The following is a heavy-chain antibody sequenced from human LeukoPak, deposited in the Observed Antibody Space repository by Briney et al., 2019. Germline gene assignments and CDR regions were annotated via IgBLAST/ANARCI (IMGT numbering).Heavy chain of an antibody. V-gene: IGHV4-39*01. D-gene: IGHD6-19*01. CDR2: IYYSGST. CDR3: ARRGMAVAGIFDY. CDR1: GGSISSSSYY. J-gene: IGHJ4*02. Sequence: SETLSLTCTVSGGSISSSSYYWGWIRQPPGKGLEWIGSIYYSGSTYYNPSLKSRVTISVDTSKNQFSLKLSSVAAADTAVYYCARRGMAVAGIFDYWGQGTLVTVSS.